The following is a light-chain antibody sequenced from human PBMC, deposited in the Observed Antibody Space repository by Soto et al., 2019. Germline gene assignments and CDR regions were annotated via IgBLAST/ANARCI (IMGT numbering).Light chain of an antibody. J-gene: IGLJ3*02. CDR3: SSLTSSNTWV. V-gene: IGLV2-14*01. CDR2: QVN. CDR1: NSDVGGYDY. Sequence: QSALTQPASVSGSPGQSITISCTGTNSDVGGYDYVSWYQHYPGKAPKLLIYQVNNRPSGVSSRFSGSKSSNTASLTFSGLQAEDEADYYCSSLTSSNTWVFGGGTKVTVL.